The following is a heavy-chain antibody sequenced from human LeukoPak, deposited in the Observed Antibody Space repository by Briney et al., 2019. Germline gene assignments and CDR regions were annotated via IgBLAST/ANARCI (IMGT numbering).Heavy chain of an antibody. V-gene: IGHV4-34*01. CDR2: INHSGST. Sequence: PSETLSLTCAVYGGSFSGYYWSWIRRPPGKGLEWIGEINHSGSTNYNPSLKSRVTISVDTSKNQFSLKLSSVTAADTAVYYCARVRGVVVVAATDRSFDYWGQGTLVTVSS. D-gene: IGHD2-15*01. CDR3: ARVRGVVVVAATDRSFDY. CDR1: GGSFSGYY. J-gene: IGHJ4*02.